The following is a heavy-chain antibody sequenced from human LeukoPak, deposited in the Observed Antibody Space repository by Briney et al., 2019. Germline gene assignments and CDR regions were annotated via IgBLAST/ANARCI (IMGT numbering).Heavy chain of an antibody. CDR1: GFTFSSYS. V-gene: IGHV3-21*01. CDR2: ISSSSSYI. CDR3: ARGITMIVVAPGY. D-gene: IGHD3-22*01. J-gene: IGHJ4*02. Sequence: GGSLRLSCAASGFTFSSYSMNWVRQAPGKGLEWVSSISSSSSYIYYADSVKGRFTISRDNAKNSLYLQMNSLRAEDTAVYYCARGITMIVVAPGYWGQGTLVTVSS.